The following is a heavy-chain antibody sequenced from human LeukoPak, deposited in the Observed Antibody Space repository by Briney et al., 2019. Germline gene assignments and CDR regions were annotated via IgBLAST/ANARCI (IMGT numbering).Heavy chain of an antibody. V-gene: IGHV4-4*07. CDR2: IYTSGST. Sequence: KPSETLSLTCTVSGGSISSYYWSWIRQPAGKGLEWIWRIYTSGSTNYNPSLKSRVTMSVATSKTQFSLKLSSVTAADTAVYYCARNPGRGYWYFDLWGRGTLVTVSS. J-gene: IGHJ2*01. CDR1: GGSISSYY. CDR3: ARNPGRGYWYFDL.